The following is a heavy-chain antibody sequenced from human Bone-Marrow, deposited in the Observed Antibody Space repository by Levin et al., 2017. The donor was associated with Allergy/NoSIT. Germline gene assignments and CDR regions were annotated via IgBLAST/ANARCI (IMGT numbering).Heavy chain of an antibody. CDR2: ISSDGSNK. CDR1: GFIFSNYD. Sequence: PGGSLRLSCAASGFIFSNYDIHWVRQAPGKGLDWVAIISSDGSNKYYADSVKGRFTMSRDNSKNTLYLQMNSLRAEDTAVYFCARGLTLVDCWGQGTLVIVSS. D-gene: IGHD6-13*01. J-gene: IGHJ4*02. V-gene: IGHV3-30-3*01. CDR3: ARGLTLVDC.